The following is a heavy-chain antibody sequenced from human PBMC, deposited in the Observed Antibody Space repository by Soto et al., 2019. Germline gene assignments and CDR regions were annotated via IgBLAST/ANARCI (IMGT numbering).Heavy chain of an antibody. CDR3: ARGRYGDY. V-gene: IGHV1-18*01. D-gene: IGHD1-26*01. CDR1: GYTFTTYG. J-gene: IGHJ4*02. Sequence: QVHLVQSGAEVKKPGASVKVSCKGSGYTFTTYGITWVRQAPGQGLEWMGWISAHNGNTNYAQKLQGRVTVTRXXXXXXXXXXXXXXXXXXXXXXYCARGRYGDYWGQGALVTVSS. CDR2: ISAHNGNT.